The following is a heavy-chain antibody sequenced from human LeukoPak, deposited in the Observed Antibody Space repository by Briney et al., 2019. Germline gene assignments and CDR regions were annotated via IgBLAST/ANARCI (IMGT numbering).Heavy chain of an antibody. D-gene: IGHD6-13*01. Sequence: PGGSLRLSCAASGFTFSSYAMHWVRRAPGKGLEWVAVISYDGSNKYYADSVKGRFTISRDNSKNTLYLQMNSLRAEDTAVYYCARDRSSRHDYWGQGTLVTVSS. J-gene: IGHJ4*02. CDR2: ISYDGSNK. V-gene: IGHV3-30*04. CDR3: ARDRSSRHDY. CDR1: GFTFSSYA.